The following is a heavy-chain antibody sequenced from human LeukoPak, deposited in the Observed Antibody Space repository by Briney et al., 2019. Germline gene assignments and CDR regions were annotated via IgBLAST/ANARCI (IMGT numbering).Heavy chain of an antibody. J-gene: IGHJ4*02. Sequence: GGSLRFSCAASGNYWMHWVRQAPGKGLVWVSHINSDGSWTSYADSVKGRFTISKDNAKNTVYLQMNSLRAEDTAVYYCVSSYETYWGRGTLVTVSS. CDR3: VSSYETY. CDR1: GNYW. CDR2: INSDGSWT. D-gene: IGHD3-22*01. V-gene: IGHV3-74*01.